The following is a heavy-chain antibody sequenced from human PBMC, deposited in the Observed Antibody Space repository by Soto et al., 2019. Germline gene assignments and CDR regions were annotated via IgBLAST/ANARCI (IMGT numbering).Heavy chain of an antibody. J-gene: IGHJ4*02. Sequence: QVQLVQAGAEVKKTGSSVKVSCKASGGTFNTYAITWVRQAPGQGLEWMGGIIPIFGTAHYAQKFQDRVTITADEATGTAYMALTSLSPEDAATDYCARGGRTDHTWVRAYGGQGTGVSVSS. CDR3: ARGGRTDHTWVRAY. CDR2: IIPIFGTA. CDR1: GGTFNTYA. D-gene: IGHD3-16*01. V-gene: IGHV1-69*01.